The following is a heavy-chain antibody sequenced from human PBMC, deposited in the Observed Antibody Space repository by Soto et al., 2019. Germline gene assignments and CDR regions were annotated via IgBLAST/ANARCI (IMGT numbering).Heavy chain of an antibody. J-gene: IGHJ4*02. CDR3: ARQIYDSDAGPNFQYYFDS. CDR2: IDPSDSQT. CDR1: GYSFAGYW. D-gene: IGHD5-12*01. Sequence: GESLKISCKGSGYSFAGYWITWVRQKPGKGLEWMRRIDPSDSQTYYSPSFRGHVTISATKSITTVFLQWSSLRASDTAMYYCARQIYDSDAGPNFQYYFDSWGQGTPVTVSS. V-gene: IGHV5-10-1*01.